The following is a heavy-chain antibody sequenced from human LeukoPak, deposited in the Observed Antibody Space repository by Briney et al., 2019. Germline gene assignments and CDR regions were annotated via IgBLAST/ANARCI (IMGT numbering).Heavy chain of an antibody. CDR1: GFTFSSYA. CDR2: ISYDGSNK. Sequence: GGSLRLSCAASGFTFSSYAMHWVRQAPGKGLEWVAVISYDGSNKYYADSVKGRFTISRDNSKNTLYLQMNSLRAEDTAVYYCAGVELRGKIQLWLGYWGQGTLVTVSS. CDR3: AGVELRGKIQLWLGY. V-gene: IGHV3-30*01. J-gene: IGHJ4*02. D-gene: IGHD5-18*01.